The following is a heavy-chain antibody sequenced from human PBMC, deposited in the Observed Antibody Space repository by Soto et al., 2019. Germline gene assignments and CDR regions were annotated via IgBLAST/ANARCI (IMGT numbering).Heavy chain of an antibody. CDR1: CAALNSGNYY. Sequence: SETVSLTCSFSCAALNSGNYYWSWIRQVPGKGLEWIGHIYVTGAVDYNPSLRDRITISQDTSERQFSLNLRLVTAADTAVYYCARLRIATNNYKWFDPWGQGTLVTV. D-gene: IGHD2-21*01. V-gene: IGHV4-31*03. CDR3: ARLRIATNNYKWFDP. J-gene: IGHJ5*02. CDR2: IYVTGAV.